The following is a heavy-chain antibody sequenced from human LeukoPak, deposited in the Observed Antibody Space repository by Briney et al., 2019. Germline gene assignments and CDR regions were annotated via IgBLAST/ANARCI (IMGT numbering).Heavy chain of an antibody. D-gene: IGHD2-8*01. CDR1: GGTFSSYA. Sequence: ASVKVSCKASGGTFSSYAISWMRQAPGQGLEWMGGIIPIFGTANYAQKFQGRVTITTDESTSTAYMELSSVRSEDTAAYYCARGGYCTNGVCPGRAFDIWGQGTMVTVSS. V-gene: IGHV1-69*05. J-gene: IGHJ3*02. CDR3: ARGGYCTNGVCPGRAFDI. CDR2: IIPIFGTA.